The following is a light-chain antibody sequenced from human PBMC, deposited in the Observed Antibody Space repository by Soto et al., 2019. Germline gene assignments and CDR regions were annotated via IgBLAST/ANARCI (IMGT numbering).Light chain of an antibody. CDR3: QSYDRSLSAHYV. Sequence: QSVLTQPPSVSGAPGQRVTISCTGSSSNIGATYDVQWYQQLPGTAPKLLLYGNSNRPSGVPDRFSGSKSGTSASLAITGLQADDEADYYCQSYDRSLSAHYVFGTGTKVTVL. CDR1: SSNIGATYD. CDR2: GNS. J-gene: IGLJ1*01. V-gene: IGLV1-40*01.